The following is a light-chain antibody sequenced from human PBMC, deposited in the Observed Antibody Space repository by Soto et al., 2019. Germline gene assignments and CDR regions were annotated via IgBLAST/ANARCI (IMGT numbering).Light chain of an antibody. J-gene: IGKJ3*01. CDR3: QHYYRPGIT. V-gene: IGKV4-1*01. CDR2: WAS. CDR1: QSVLYSSNNKNY. Sequence: DIVMTQSPDSLAVSLGERATINCKSSQSVLYSSNNKNYLAWYQQKPGQPPKLLIYWASTRESGVPDRFSGSGSETDFTLTISSLQAEDVAVYYCQHYYRPGITFGPGTKVDIK.